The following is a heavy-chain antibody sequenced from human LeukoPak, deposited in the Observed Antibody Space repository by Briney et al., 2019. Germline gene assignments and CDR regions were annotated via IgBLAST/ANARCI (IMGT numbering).Heavy chain of an antibody. Sequence: PGGSLRLSCAASRFTFSSYTMHWVRQAPGKGLEWVAVISYDETNKYYEDSVKGRFTISRDSSKNTLYLQMSSLRDEDTAVYYCAKNNDYGGSYWYFDLWGRGTLVTVSS. J-gene: IGHJ2*01. CDR2: ISYDETNK. D-gene: IGHD4-23*01. CDR1: RFTFSSYT. CDR3: AKNNDYGGSYWYFDL. V-gene: IGHV3-30*04.